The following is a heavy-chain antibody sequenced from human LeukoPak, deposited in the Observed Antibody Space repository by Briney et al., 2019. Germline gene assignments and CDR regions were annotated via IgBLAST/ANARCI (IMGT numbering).Heavy chain of an antibody. Sequence: GGSLRLSCAASGFTFSDYYMSWIRQAPGKGLEWVSYISSSGSTIYYADSVKGRFTISRDNAKNSLYLQMNSLRAEDTAVYYCARDSGCGGDCYSGYYFDYWGQGTLVTVSS. D-gene: IGHD2-21*02. J-gene: IGHJ4*02. CDR2: ISSSGSTI. CDR3: ARDSGCGGDCYSGYYFDY. V-gene: IGHV3-11*04. CDR1: GFTFSDYY.